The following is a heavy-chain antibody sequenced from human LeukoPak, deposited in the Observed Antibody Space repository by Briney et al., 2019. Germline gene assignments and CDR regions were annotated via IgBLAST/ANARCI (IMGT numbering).Heavy chain of an antibody. J-gene: IGHJ4*02. CDR3: ARDRDYYDTSGYHTYYFDY. CDR1: GDSVSTNSAA. D-gene: IGHD3-22*01. V-gene: IGHV6-1*01. CDR2: KYYRSKWYH. Sequence: SQTLSLTCAISGDSVSTNSAAWNWIRQSPSRGLEWLGRKYYRSKWYHDYAVSVKSRITINSDTSKNQFSLQLNSVTPEDTAVYYCARDRDYYDTSGYHTYYFDYWGQGTLVTVSS.